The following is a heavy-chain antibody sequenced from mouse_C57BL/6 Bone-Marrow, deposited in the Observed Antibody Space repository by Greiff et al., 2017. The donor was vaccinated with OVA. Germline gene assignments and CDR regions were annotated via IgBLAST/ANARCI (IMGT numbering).Heavy chain of an antibody. CDR2: RRSKSNNYAT. Sequence: EVQLVESGGGLVQPKGSLKLSCAASGFSFNTYAMNWVRQAPGKGVEWVARRRSKSNNYATYYADSVKDRFTISRDDSESMLYLQMNNLKTEDTAMYYCVRHDVYWYFDVWGTGTTVTVSS. J-gene: IGHJ1*03. V-gene: IGHV10-1*01. D-gene: IGHD2-3*01. CDR3: VRHDVYWYFDV. CDR1: GFSFNTYA.